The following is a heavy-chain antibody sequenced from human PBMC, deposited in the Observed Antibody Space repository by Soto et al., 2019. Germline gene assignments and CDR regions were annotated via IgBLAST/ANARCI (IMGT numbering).Heavy chain of an antibody. V-gene: IGHV3-53*02. D-gene: IGHD2-21*01. CDR3: ARKPPSAIQGWAFGMDV. Sequence: ELQLVETGGGLIQTGGSLRLSCAASGFSMSSNDIAWVRQPPGKGLEWVSTTFSGGNTEYAASVKGRCSISRDNYKNTLYLQMDNLRVEDTAVYYCARKPPSAIQGWAFGMDVWGQGTTVSVS. CDR2: TFSGGNT. CDR1: GFSMSSND. J-gene: IGHJ6*02.